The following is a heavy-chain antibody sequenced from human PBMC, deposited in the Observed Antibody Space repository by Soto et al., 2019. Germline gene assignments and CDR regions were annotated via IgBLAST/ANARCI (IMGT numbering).Heavy chain of an antibody. D-gene: IGHD5-18*01. Sequence: PSETLSLTCTVSGGSISSSGYYWGWIRQPPGKGLEWIGSISYKGTTYYNPSLKSRVTISVDTSKNQFSLKLSSVTAADTAVYYCARQFLRAMGPRFDPWGQGTLVTVSS. V-gene: IGHV4-39*01. CDR1: GGSISSSGYY. J-gene: IGHJ5*02. CDR2: ISYKGTT. CDR3: ARQFLRAMGPRFDP.